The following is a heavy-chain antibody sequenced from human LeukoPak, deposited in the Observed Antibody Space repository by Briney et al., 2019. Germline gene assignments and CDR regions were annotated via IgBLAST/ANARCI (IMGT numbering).Heavy chain of an antibody. V-gene: IGHV4-34*01. D-gene: IGHD6-19*01. CDR1: GGSFSGYY. CDR3: ARGAAVLDY. CDR2: INHSGST. J-gene: IGHJ4*02. Sequence: SETLSLTCAVYGGSFSGYYWSWIRQPPGKGLEWIGEINHSGSTNYNPSLKSRVTISVDTSKNQFSLKLSSVTAADTAVYYCARGAAVLDYWGQGTLVTVSS.